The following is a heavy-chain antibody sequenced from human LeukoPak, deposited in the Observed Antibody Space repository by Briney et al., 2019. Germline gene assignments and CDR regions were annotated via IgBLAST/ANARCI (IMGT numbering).Heavy chain of an antibody. D-gene: IGHD3-22*01. Sequence: GGSLRLSCAASGFTFRSYSMNWVRQAPGKGLEWVSSISSSSSYIYYADSVKGRFTISRDNAKNSLYLQMNSLRAEDTAVYYCARDGRIWYYYDSSGYYHGAFDIWGQGTMVTVSS. J-gene: IGHJ3*02. CDR1: GFTFRSYS. CDR2: ISSSSSYI. V-gene: IGHV3-21*01. CDR3: ARDGRIWYYYDSSGYYHGAFDI.